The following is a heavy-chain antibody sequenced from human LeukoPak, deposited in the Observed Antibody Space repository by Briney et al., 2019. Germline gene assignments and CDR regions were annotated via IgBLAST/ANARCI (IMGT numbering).Heavy chain of an antibody. D-gene: IGHD5-24*01. V-gene: IGHV4-4*07. Sequence: SETLSLTCTVSGGSISNYYWSWIRQPAGKGPEWIGRIYSGGSTNSSPSLKSRVTMSLDTSKNQFSLNLNSVTAADTAVFYCARGSAGYYSIDYWGQGTPVTVSS. J-gene: IGHJ4*02. CDR2: IYSGGST. CDR3: ARGSAGYYSIDY. CDR1: GGSISNYY.